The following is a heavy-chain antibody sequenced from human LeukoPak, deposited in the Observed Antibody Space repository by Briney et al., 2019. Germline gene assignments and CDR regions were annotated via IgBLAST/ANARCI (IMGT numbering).Heavy chain of an antibody. V-gene: IGHV4-39*02. Sequence: GSLRLSCAASGFTFGSFEMNWIRQPPGKGLEWIGSIFYSGNTYYNASLKSRVTISVDTSKNHFSLKLSSVTSADTAVYYCARRSSGGGLFDYWGQGTLVTVSS. CDR1: GFTFGSFE. CDR2: IFYSGNT. D-gene: IGHD6-19*01. CDR3: ARRSSGGGLFDY. J-gene: IGHJ4*02.